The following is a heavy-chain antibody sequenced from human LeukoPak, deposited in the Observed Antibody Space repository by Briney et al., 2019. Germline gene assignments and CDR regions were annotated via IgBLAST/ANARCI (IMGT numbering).Heavy chain of an antibody. D-gene: IGHD2/OR15-2a*01. CDR2: LNHSGST. V-gene: IGHV4-34*01. CDR3: ARSPLFFYHMDV. J-gene: IGHJ6*03. Sequence: SETLSLTCAVYGGSFSGYYWSWIRQPPRKRLGWIGELNHSGSTNYHPSRKSRVTISVDTAQNQLSLRLCSVTATDTAVYYCARSPLFFYHMDVWGKGTTVTVSS. CDR1: GGSFSGYY.